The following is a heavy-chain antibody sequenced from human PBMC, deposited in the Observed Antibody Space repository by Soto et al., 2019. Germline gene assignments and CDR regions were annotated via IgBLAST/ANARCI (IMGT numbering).Heavy chain of an antibody. CDR1: GFTFSSYS. Sequence: GGSLRLSCAASGFTFSSYSMNWVRQAPGKGLEWVSSISSSSSYIYYADSVKGRFTISRDNAKNSLYLQMNSLRAEDTAVYYCARADFWSGYWPDYWGQGTLVTV. V-gene: IGHV3-21*01. J-gene: IGHJ4*02. D-gene: IGHD3-3*01. CDR3: ARADFWSGYWPDY. CDR2: ISSSSSYI.